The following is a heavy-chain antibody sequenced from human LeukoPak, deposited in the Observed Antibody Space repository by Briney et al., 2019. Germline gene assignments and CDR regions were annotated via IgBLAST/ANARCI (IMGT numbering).Heavy chain of an antibody. J-gene: IGHJ4*02. CDR3: ARAAMNLDGYNWWYFDY. D-gene: IGHD5-24*01. V-gene: IGHV1-2*04. CDR1: GYTFTGYY. CDR2: INPNSGGT. Sequence: ASVKVSCKASGYTFTGYYMHWVRQAPGQGLEWMGWINPNSGGTNYAQKFQGWVTMTRDTSISTAYMELSRLRSDDTAVYYCARAAMNLDGYNWWYFDYWGQGTLVTVSS.